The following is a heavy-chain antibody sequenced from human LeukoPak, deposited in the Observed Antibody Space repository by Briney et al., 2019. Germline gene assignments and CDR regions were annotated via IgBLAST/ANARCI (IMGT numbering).Heavy chain of an antibody. J-gene: IGHJ6*02. CDR2: IIPIFGTA. CDR3: ARDIVVVPAAQQDYYGMDV. D-gene: IGHD2-2*01. CDR1: GGTFSSYA. Sequence: AASVKVSCTASGGTFSSYAISWVRQAPGQGLEWMGGIIPIFGTANYAQKFQGRVTITADESTSTAYMELSSLRSEDTAVYYCARDIVVVPAAQQDYYGMDVWGQGTTVTVSS. V-gene: IGHV1-69*13.